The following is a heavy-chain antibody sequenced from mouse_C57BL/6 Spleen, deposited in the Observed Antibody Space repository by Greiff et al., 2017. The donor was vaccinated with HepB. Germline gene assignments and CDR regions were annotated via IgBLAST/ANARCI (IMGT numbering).Heavy chain of an antibody. CDR3: ARLGGGLNYLDY. Sequence: QVQLQQSGAELVRPGTSVKVSCKASGYAFTNYLIEWVKQRPGQGLEWIGVIDPGSGGTNYNEKFKGKATLTADKSSSTAYMQLSSLTSEDSAVYFCARLGGGLNYLDYWGQGTTLTVSS. CDR1: GYAFTNYL. CDR2: IDPGSGGT. J-gene: IGHJ2*01. V-gene: IGHV1-54*01.